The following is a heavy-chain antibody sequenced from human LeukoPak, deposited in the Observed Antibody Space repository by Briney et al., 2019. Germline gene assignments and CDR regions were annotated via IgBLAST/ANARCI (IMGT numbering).Heavy chain of an antibody. CDR3: ARDRLYYDFWSGCLDY. D-gene: IGHD3-3*01. CDR1: GFTFSSYA. Sequence: GRSLRLSCAASGFTFSSYAMHWVRQAPGKGLEWVAVISYDGSNKYYADSVKGRFTISRDNSKNTLYLQMNSLRAEDTAVYYCARDRLYYDFWSGCLDYWGQGTLVTVSS. J-gene: IGHJ4*02. V-gene: IGHV3-30-3*01. CDR2: ISYDGSNK.